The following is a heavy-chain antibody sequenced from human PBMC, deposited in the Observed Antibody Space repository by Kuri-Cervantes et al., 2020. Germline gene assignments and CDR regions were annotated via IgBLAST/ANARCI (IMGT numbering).Heavy chain of an antibody. CDR3: ARERYDLGYCSITSCYNFPYYYYYCMDV. CDR2: ISCDGSNK. CDR1: GFTFSSYG. J-gene: IGHJ6*02. D-gene: IGHD2-2*02. Sequence: GESLKISCAASGFTFSSYGMHWVRQAPGKGLEWVAVISCDGSNKYYADSVKGRFHISRDNSKNTLYLQMNSLRAEDTAVYYWARERYDLGYCSITSCYNFPYYYYYCMDVWGQGTMVTVSS. V-gene: IGHV3-30*03.